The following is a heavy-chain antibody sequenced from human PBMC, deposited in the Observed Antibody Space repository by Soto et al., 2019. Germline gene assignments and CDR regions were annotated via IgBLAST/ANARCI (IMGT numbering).Heavy chain of an antibody. Sequence: QVQLVESGGGVVQPGRSLRLSCAASGFTFSSYGMHWVRQAPGKGLEWVAVIWYDGSNKYYADSVKGRFTISRDNSKNTLYLQMNSLRDEDTAVYYCARDRFTMVRGVISYYFDYWGQGTLVTVSS. V-gene: IGHV3-33*01. CDR3: ARDRFTMVRGVISYYFDY. CDR1: GFTFSSYG. D-gene: IGHD3-10*01. CDR2: IWYDGSNK. J-gene: IGHJ4*02.